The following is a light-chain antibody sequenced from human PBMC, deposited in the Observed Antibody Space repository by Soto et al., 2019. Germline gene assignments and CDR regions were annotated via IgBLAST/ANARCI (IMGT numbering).Light chain of an antibody. Sequence: EIVLTQSPATLSLSPGERATLSCRASQVISKYLAWYQQKPGQAPRLLIYDAFNRATGIPARFSGSGSGTDFTLTISSLEPEDFAVYYCQQRTNWPPYTFGQGTKLEIK. CDR1: QVISKY. CDR3: QQRTNWPPYT. CDR2: DAF. V-gene: IGKV3-11*01. J-gene: IGKJ2*01.